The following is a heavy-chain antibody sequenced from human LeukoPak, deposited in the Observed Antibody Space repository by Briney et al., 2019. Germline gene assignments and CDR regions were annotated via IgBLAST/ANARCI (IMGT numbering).Heavy chain of an antibody. CDR1: GFTFSNYE. J-gene: IGHJ4*02. D-gene: IGHD1-26*01. V-gene: IGHV3-48*03. CDR3: ARPYYVAANYYFDY. CDR2: ISGRGDVI. Sequence: GRSLRLSCAASGFTFSNYEMNWVRQAPGKGLEWVLYISGRGDVIYYADSVKGRFTISRDNAKNSLYLQMNSLRAEDTAVYYCARPYYVAANYYFDYWGQGTLVTVSS.